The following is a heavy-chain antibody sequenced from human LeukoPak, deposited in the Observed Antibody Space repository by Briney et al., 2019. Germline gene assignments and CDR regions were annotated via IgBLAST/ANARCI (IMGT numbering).Heavy chain of an antibody. V-gene: IGHV3-11*04. J-gene: IGHJ6*03. CDR3: AKVGRIAAAGTGAYYYYYYMDV. CDR1: GFTFSDYY. CDR2: ISSSSSNI. D-gene: IGHD6-13*01. Sequence: PGGSLRLFCAASGFTFSDYYMSWIRPAPGKGLEWVSYISSSSSNIYYADSVKGRFTISRDNSKNTLYLQMNSLRAEDTAVYYCAKVGRIAAAGTGAYYYYYYMDVWGKGTTVTVSS.